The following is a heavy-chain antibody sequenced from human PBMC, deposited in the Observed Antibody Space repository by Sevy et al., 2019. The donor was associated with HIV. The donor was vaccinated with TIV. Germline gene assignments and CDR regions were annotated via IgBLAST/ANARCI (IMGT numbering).Heavy chain of an antibody. Sequence: ASVKVSCKASGGTFSSYAISWVRQAPGQGLEWMGRIIPILGIANYAQKFQGRVTITADKSTSTAYMELSSLRSEDTAVYYCARDLEGYDYYYGMDVWGQGTTVTVSS. D-gene: IGHD1-1*01. V-gene: IGHV1-69*04. CDR3: ARDLEGYDYYYGMDV. CDR2: IIPILGIA. J-gene: IGHJ6*02. CDR1: GGTFSSYA.